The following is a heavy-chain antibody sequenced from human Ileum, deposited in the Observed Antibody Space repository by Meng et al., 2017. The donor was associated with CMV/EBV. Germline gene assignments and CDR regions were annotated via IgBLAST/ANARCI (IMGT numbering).Heavy chain of an antibody. CDR2: ISGSGDIT. D-gene: IGHD2-15*01. CDR3: AKDISATKPYYFDS. CDR1: GVTFSSDG. Sequence: VRPVVSGGGVVQPGRSLRLSCAASGVTFSSDGMHWVRQAPGKGLEWVSGISGSGDITYYADSVRGRFTISRDNSRDTVSLQMNSLRAEDTAIYYCAKDISATKPYYFDSWGQGTLVTVSS. J-gene: IGHJ4*02. V-gene: IGHV3-23*04.